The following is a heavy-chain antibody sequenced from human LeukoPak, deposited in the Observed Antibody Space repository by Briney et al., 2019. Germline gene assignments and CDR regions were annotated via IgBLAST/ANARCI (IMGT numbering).Heavy chain of an antibody. Sequence: ASVKVSCKASGYTFTGYYMHWVRQAPGQGLEWMGWINPNSGGTNYAQKFQGRVNMTRDTSISTAYMERSRLRSDDTAVYYCARHYYDSSGYYPALGYWGQGTLVTVSS. CDR3: ARHYYDSSGYYPALGY. J-gene: IGHJ4*02. V-gene: IGHV1-2*02. CDR2: INPNSGGT. D-gene: IGHD3-22*01. CDR1: GYTFTGYY.